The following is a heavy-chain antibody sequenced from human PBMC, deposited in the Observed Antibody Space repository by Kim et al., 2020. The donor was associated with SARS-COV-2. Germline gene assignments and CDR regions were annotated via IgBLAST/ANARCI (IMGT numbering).Heavy chain of an antibody. CDR1: GGSISSGGYY. V-gene: IGHV4-31*03. D-gene: IGHD2-2*01. J-gene: IGHJ5*02. CDR3: ARALSGARWSRLIVPAAINWFDP. CDR2: IYYSGST. Sequence: SETLSLTCTVSGGSISSGGYYWSWIRQHPGKGLEWIGYIYYSGSTYYNPSLKSRFTISVDTSKNQFSLKLSSVTAADTAGYYCARALSGARWSRLIVPAAINWFDPWGQGTLAT.